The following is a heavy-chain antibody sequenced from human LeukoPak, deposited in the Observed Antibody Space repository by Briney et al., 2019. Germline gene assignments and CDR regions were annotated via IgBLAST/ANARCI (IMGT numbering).Heavy chain of an antibody. J-gene: IGHJ4*02. CDR2: ISASGISA. Sequence: GGSLRLSCAASGFTFISYAMSWVRQAPGKGLEWVSVISASGISAYYGDSVKGRLTISRDNSKNTLYLQMNGLRAEDTAVYYCTKDLAVVTPFDYWGQGTLVTVSS. CDR1: GFTFISYA. D-gene: IGHD4-23*01. CDR3: TKDLAVVTPFDY. V-gene: IGHV3-23*01.